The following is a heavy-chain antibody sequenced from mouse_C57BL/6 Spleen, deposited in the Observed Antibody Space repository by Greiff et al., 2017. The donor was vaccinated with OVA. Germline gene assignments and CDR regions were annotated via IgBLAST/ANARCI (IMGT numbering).Heavy chain of an antibody. CDR1: GYTFTSYW. J-gene: IGHJ3*01. Sequence: VQLQQPGTELVKPGASVKLSCKASGYTFTSYWMHWVKQRPGQGLEWIGNINPSNGGTNYNEKFKSKATLTVDKSSSTAYMQLSSLTSEDSAGYYCAREGLGRDWFAYWGQGTLVTVSA. D-gene: IGHD4-1*01. V-gene: IGHV1-53*01. CDR3: AREGLGRDWFAY. CDR2: INPSNGGT.